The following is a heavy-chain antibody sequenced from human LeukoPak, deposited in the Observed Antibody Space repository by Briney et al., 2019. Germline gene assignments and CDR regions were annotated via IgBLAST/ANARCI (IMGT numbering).Heavy chain of an antibody. J-gene: IGHJ4*02. CDR1: TFSSYW. Sequence: TFSSYWMSWIRQPPGKGLDWIGSIYYSGSTYYNPSLKSRFTISVDTSKNQFSLKLSSVTAADTAVYYCVNYYDSSDYQQPNHFDYWGQGTLVTVSS. V-gene: IGHV4-39*01. CDR3: VNYYDSSDYQQPNHFDY. CDR2: IYYSGST. D-gene: IGHD3-22*01.